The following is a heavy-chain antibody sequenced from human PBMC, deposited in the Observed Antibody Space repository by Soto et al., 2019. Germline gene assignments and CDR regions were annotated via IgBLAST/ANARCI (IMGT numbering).Heavy chain of an antibody. V-gene: IGHV1-69*12. CDR1: GGTFSRYA. Sequence: QVQLVQSGAEVKKPGSSVKVSCKASGGTFSRYAISWERQAPGQGLEWMGGIIPIFGTANYAQKFQGRVTITADESTSTAYMELSSLRSEDTAVSYCARQGAALRDYYYGMDVWGRGTTVTVSS. CDR3: ARQGAALRDYYYGMDV. J-gene: IGHJ6*02. CDR2: IIPIFGTA. D-gene: IGHD6-25*01.